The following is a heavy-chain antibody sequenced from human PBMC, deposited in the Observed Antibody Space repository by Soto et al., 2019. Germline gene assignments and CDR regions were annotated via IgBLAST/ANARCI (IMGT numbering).Heavy chain of an antibody. CDR2: ISAYNGNT. CDR3: ARTIDIVVVPAATDWFDP. D-gene: IGHD2-2*01. CDR1: GYTFTSYG. J-gene: IGHJ5*02. V-gene: IGHV1-18*01. Sequence: QVQLVQSGAEVKKPGASVKVSCKASGYTFTSYGISWVRQAPGQGLEWMGWISAYNGNTNYAQKLQGRVTMTTDTSTSTAYMELRSLGSDDTAVYYCARTIDIVVVPAATDWFDPWGQGTLVTVSS.